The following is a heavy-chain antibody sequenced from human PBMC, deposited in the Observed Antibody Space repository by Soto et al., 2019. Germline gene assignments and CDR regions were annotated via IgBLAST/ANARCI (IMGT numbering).Heavy chain of an antibody. CDR1: GGSISSGGYY. Sequence: TLSPTCTVSGGSISSGGYYWSWIRQHPGKGLEWIGYIYYSGSTYYNPSLKSRVTISVDTSKNQFSLKLSSVTAADTAVYYCAILGCYYDSSGYCPFDYWGQGTLVTVSS. V-gene: IGHV4-31*03. CDR2: IYYSGST. J-gene: IGHJ4*02. CDR3: AILGCYYDSSGYCPFDY. D-gene: IGHD3-22*01.